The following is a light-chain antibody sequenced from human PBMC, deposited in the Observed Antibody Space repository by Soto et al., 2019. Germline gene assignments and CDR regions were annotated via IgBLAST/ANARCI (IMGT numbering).Light chain of an antibody. J-gene: IGKJ5*01. Sequence: DIQMTQSPSTLSASVGDTVTITCRASQSISSWLAWYQQKPGKAPKLLTYKASTLESGVPSRFSGSGSGTEFTLTISSLQPDDFATFYCQQYESSSITFGQGTRLEIK. CDR3: QQYESSSIT. CDR2: KAS. V-gene: IGKV1-5*03. CDR1: QSISSW.